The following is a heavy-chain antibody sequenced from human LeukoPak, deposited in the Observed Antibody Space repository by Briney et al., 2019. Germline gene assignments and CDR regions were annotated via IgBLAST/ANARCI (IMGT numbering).Heavy chain of an antibody. D-gene: IGHD3-10*01. J-gene: IGHJ5*02. CDR2: INHSGST. CDR1: GGSFSGYY. V-gene: IGHV4-34*01. Sequence: PSETLSLTCAVYGGSFSGYYWSWIRQPPGKGLEWIGEINHSGSTNYNPSLKSRVTISVDTSKNQFSLKLSSVTAADTAVYYCARGLPYYYGSGSYSSNWFDPWGQGTLVTAAS. CDR3: ARGLPYYYGSGSYSSNWFDP.